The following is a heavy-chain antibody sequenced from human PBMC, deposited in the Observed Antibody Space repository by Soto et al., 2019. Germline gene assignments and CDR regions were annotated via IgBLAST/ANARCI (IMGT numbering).Heavy chain of an antibody. CDR3: ARGWSGLVIIRFDP. V-gene: IGHV4-34*01. Sequence: QVQLQQWGAGLLKPSETLSLTCAVYGGSFSGYYWSWIRQPPGKGLEWIGEVNHSGSTNYNPSLKSRVTISGDTSKNQFSLKLSSVTAADTAVYYCARGWSGLVIIRFDPWGQGTLVTVSS. D-gene: IGHD3-9*01. J-gene: IGHJ5*02. CDR2: VNHSGST. CDR1: GGSFSGYY.